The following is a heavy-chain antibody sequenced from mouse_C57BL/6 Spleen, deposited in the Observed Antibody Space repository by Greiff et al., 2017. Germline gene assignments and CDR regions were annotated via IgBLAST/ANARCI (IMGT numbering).Heavy chain of an antibody. D-gene: IGHD1-1*02. CDR2: IYPGDGDT. CDR1: GYAFSSSW. V-gene: IGHV1-82*01. Sequence: VQLQQSGPELVKPGASVKISCKASGYAFSSSWMNWVKQRPGKGLEWIGRIYPGDGDTNYNGKFKGKATQTADKSSSAAYMQLSSLTSEDSAVFFCAREGDYAFDYWGQGTTLTVSS. J-gene: IGHJ2*01. CDR3: AREGDYAFDY.